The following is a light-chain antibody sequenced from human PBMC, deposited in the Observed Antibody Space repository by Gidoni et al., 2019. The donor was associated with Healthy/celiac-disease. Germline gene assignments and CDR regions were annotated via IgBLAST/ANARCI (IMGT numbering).Light chain of an antibody. V-gene: IGKV1-9*01. Sequence: DIQLTQSPSFLSASVDDRVTITCRASQDISSYLAWYQQKPGKAPELLIYAASILQSGVPSRFSGRGSGTEFTLTISSLQPADFATYYCQQLNSYAFGQGTKVDSK. CDR1: QDISSY. J-gene: IGKJ2*01. CDR3: QQLNSYA. CDR2: AAS.